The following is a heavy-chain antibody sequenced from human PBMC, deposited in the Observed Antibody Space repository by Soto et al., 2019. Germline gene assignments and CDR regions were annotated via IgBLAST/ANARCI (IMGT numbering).Heavy chain of an antibody. D-gene: IGHD5-12*01. CDR2: IKYDGSNK. J-gene: IGHJ4*02. Sequence: QVQLVESGGGVVQPGGSLRLSCAPSGFIFSSYGMHWVRQAPGKGLEWVAVIKYDGSNKYYADSVKGRFTISRDNSKNTLYLAMNSLRAEETDVYYCARVKQGRGGYDSPFDYWGQGTIVTVSS. CDR1: GFIFSSYG. V-gene: IGHV3-33*01. CDR3: ARVKQGRGGYDSPFDY.